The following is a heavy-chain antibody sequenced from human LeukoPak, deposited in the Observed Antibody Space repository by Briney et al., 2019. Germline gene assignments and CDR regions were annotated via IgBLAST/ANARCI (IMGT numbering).Heavy chain of an antibody. CDR3: TTGYCSSTSCYGGNY. Sequence: PGGSLRLSCAASGFTFSNAWMSWVRQAPGKGLEWVGRIKSKTDGGTTDYAAPVKGRFTISRDDSENTLYLQMNSLKTEDTAMYYCTTGYCSSTSCYGGNYWGRGTLVTVSS. CDR1: GFTFSNAW. D-gene: IGHD2-2*01. J-gene: IGHJ4*02. V-gene: IGHV3-15*01. CDR2: IKSKTDGGTT.